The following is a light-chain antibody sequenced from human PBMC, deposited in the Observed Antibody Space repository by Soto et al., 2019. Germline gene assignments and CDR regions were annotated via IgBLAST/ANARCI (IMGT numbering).Light chain of an antibody. CDR3: SSYTSRSIVV. CDR2: EVI. V-gene: IGLV2-14*01. J-gene: IGLJ2*01. CDR1: SSDIGGYDY. Sequence: QSALTQPASVSGSPGQSITISCTGTSSDIGGYDYVYWYRQHPGKAPKLLIYEVIHRPSGVSNRFYGSKSGNTACLTISWLQADDEADYYCSSYTSRSIVVFGGGTKLTVL.